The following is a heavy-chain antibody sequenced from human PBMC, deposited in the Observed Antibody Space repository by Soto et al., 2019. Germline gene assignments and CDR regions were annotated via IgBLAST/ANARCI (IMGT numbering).Heavy chain of an antibody. J-gene: IGHJ3*01. CDR1: GYAFGAYY. CDR2: INPHGGGA. D-gene: IGHD2-8*01. CDR3: AKDRVRTPNGADSFDV. V-gene: IGHV1-2*02. Sequence: QLHLVQSGAEVKKAGSSVKVSCKASGYAFGAYYIYWVRQAPGQGLEWMGYINPHGGGARYVQEFRDRLTITTDTPKDTAYMELRSLTSDDTAIYYCAKDRVRTPNGADSFDVWGQGTSVTVS.